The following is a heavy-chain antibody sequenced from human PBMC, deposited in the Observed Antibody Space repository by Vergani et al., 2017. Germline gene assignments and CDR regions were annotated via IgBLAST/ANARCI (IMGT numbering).Heavy chain of an antibody. D-gene: IGHD6-19*01. CDR1: GGSISSGDYY. CDR3: ARDPGSIAVAGTNYYYYYGMDV. Sequence: QVQLQESGPGLVKPSQTLSLTCTVSGGSISSGDYYWSWIRQHPGKGLEWIGYIYYSGSTYYNPSLKSRVTISVDTSKNQFSLKLSSVTAADTAVYYCARDPGSIAVAGTNYYYYYGMDVWGQGTTVTVSS. J-gene: IGHJ6*02. V-gene: IGHV4-31*03. CDR2: IYYSGST.